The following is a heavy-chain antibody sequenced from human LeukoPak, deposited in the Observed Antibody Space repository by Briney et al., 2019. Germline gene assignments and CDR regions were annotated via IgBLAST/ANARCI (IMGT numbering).Heavy chain of an antibody. J-gene: IGHJ5*02. D-gene: IGHD6-6*01. V-gene: IGHV1-8*01. CDR2: MNPNSGNT. CDR3: ARAGAARRGYNWFDP. Sequence: ASVKVSCKASGYTFTSYDINWVRQATGQGLEWMGWMNPNSGNTGYAQKFQGRVTMTRNTSISTAYMKLSSLRSEDTAVYYCARAGAARRGYNWFDPWGQGTLVTVSS. CDR1: GYTFTSYD.